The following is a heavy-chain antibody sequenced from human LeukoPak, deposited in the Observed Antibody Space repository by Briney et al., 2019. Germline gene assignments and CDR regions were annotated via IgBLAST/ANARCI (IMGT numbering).Heavy chain of an antibody. CDR2: ITPMFGIA. Sequence: SVKVSCKASGGTFSSHEISWVRQAPGQGLEWMGGITPMFGIAKYAQKFQGRVTMTRDTSTSTVYMELSSLRSEDTAVYYCARSYDFWSGYYPLDYWGQGTLVTVSS. CDR1: GGTFSSHE. V-gene: IGHV1-69*10. D-gene: IGHD3-3*01. CDR3: ARSYDFWSGYYPLDY. J-gene: IGHJ4*02.